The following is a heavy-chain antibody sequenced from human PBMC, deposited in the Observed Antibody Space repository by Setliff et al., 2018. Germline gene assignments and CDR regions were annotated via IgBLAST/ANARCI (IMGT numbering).Heavy chain of an antibody. V-gene: IGHV1-18*01. CDR2: ISAYDGKT. Sequence: ASVKVSCKASGYTLSNSILSWVRQAPGQGLEWVGWISAYDGKTYFAQKFQDRITLTTDTSTNTGYLELRGLRSDDTAVYYCLRLVRYCTKIACQATSGDEVWGPGTLVTVSS. CDR1: GYTLSNSI. D-gene: IGHD2-8*01. CDR3: LRLVRYCTKIACQATSGDEV. J-gene: IGHJ4*02.